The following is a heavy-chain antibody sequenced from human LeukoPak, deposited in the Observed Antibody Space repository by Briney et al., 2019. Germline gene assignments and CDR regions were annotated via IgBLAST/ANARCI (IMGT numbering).Heavy chain of an antibody. CDR3: ARRWGGATSGFDY. J-gene: IGHJ4*02. Sequence: SETLSLTCTVSGGSISSYYWNWIRQSPGKGLERIGYIYPSGSTNYNPSLRSRVTISVDTSKNQFSLKLSSVTAADTAVYYCARRWGGATSGFDYWGQGTLVTVSS. D-gene: IGHD1-26*01. CDR1: GGSISSYY. CDR2: IYPSGST. V-gene: IGHV4-59*08.